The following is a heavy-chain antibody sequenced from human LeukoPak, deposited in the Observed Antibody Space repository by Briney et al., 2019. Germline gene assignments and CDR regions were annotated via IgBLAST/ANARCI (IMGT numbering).Heavy chain of an antibody. D-gene: IGHD5-12*01. CDR2: INHSGRT. J-gene: IGHJ4*02. CDR1: GGSFSGYY. CDR3: ARGGMATMSFGY. Sequence: PSETLSLTCAVYGGSFSGYYWTWIRQPPGKGLEWIGEINHSGRTNYNPSLKSRVTISVDTSKNQFSLKLSSVTAADTAVYYCARGGMATMSFGYWGQGTLVTVSS. V-gene: IGHV4-34*01.